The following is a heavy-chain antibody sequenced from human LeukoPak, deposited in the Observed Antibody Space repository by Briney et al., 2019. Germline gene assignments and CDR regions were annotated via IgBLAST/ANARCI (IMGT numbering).Heavy chain of an antibody. CDR3: ANMAIPDWNPDY. D-gene: IGHD1-1*01. CDR2: ISGSGGST. J-gene: IGHJ4*02. V-gene: IGHV3-23*01. CDR1: GVTFSSYA. Sequence: LAGGSLRLSCAASGVTFSSYAMSWVRQAPGKGLEWVSAISGSGGSTYYADSVKGRFTISRDNSKNTLYLQMNSLRAEDTAVYYCANMAIPDWNPDYWGQGTLVTVSS.